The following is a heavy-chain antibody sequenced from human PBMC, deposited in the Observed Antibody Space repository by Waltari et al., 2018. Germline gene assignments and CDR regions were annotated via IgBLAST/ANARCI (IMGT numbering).Heavy chain of an antibody. Sequence: QVQLVQSGAEVRKPGASVKVSCKASGYSFTCYDINWVRRDTGQGLEWKGGMNPNSCNTGYAQKFQVRVTITRNTSISTAYMELSSLRSEDTAVYYCARGIAAAGPTFDYWGQGTLVTVSS. J-gene: IGHJ4*02. V-gene: IGHV1-8*03. D-gene: IGHD6-13*01. CDR3: ARGIAAAGPTFDY. CDR1: GYSFTCYD. CDR2: MNPNSCNT.